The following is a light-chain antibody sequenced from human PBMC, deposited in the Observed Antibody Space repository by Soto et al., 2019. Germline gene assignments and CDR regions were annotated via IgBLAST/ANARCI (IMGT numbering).Light chain of an antibody. CDR1: QSISSW. V-gene: IGKV1-5*03. CDR2: KAS. Sequence: DIQMTQSPSTLSASVGDRVTITCRASQSISSWLAWYQQKPGKAPKLLIYKASTLKSGVPSRFSGSGSGTDFTLTINRLEPEDFAVYYCQQYAGSRTFGQGTKVDIK. J-gene: IGKJ1*01. CDR3: QQYAGSRT.